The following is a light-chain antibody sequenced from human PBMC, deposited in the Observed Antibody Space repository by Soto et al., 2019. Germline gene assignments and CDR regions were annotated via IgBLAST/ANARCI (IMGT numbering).Light chain of an antibody. V-gene: IGKV3-15*01. CDR3: QQYNNWPLT. J-gene: IGKJ4*01. CDR1: QSVSSN. CDR2: GAS. Sequence: EIVLTQSPSTLSLSPGERATLSCRASQSVSSNLAWYQQKRGQAPRLLIYGASTRAAGIPARFSGSGSGTEFTLTMSSLQSEDFAVYYCQQYNNWPLTFGGGTKVDIK.